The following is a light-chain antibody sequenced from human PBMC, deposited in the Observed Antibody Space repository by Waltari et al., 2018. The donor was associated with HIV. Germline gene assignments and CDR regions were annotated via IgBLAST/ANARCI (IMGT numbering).Light chain of an antibody. Sequence: HFVLTQPPSASGPPGQRVPIPCSGGSSNIGRDTVNVYPHLPGTAPKLLIYNNNRRPSWVPYRFSGSKSGTSASLAISGLQSEDEADYYCASWDGSLNGWVFGGGTKLTVL. J-gene: IGLJ3*02. CDR1: SSNIGRDT. CDR3: ASWDGSLNGWV. V-gene: IGLV1-44*01. CDR2: NNN.